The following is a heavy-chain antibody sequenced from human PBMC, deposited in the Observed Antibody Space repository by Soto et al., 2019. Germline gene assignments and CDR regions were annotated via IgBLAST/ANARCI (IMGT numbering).Heavy chain of an antibody. Sequence: SETLSLTCTVSGGSVSSGTSYWGWIRQPPGKGLEWIGIIYYSGNTYYNPSLKRRVTISVDTSKNQFSLNLSSVTAADTAVYYRARRGEMERNYYAMDVWGQGTTVTVSS. D-gene: IGHD3-10*01. CDR1: GGSVSSGTSY. CDR3: ARRGEMERNYYAMDV. CDR2: IYYSGNT. J-gene: IGHJ6*02. V-gene: IGHV4-39*01.